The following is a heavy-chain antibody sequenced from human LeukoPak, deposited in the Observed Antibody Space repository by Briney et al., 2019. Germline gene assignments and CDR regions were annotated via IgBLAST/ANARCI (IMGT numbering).Heavy chain of an antibody. CDR2: INIDGSST. V-gene: IGHV3-74*01. CDR1: GFTFSSYW. Sequence: GGSLRLSCAASGFTFSSYWMHWVRQAPGKGLVWVSRINIDGSSTSYADSVKGRFTISRDNAKNTLYLQMNSLRAEDTAVYYCARNDRNYCGSETYMFDYWGQGTLVTVSS. CDR3: ARNDRNYCGSETYMFDY. J-gene: IGHJ4*02. D-gene: IGHD3-10*01.